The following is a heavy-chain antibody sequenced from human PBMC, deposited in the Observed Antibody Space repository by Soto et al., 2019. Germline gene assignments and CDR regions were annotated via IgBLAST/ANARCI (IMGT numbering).Heavy chain of an antibody. D-gene: IGHD5-12*01. CDR3: ARDRSLGVATIEEAFVI. Sequence: ASVKVSCKASGYTFTSYGISWVRQAPGQGLEWMGWISAYNGNTNYAQKLQGRVTMTTDTSTSTAYMELRSLRSDDTAVYYCARDRSLGVATIEEAFVIWGQGTMVTVS. CDR1: GYTFTSYG. V-gene: IGHV1-18*01. CDR2: ISAYNGNT. J-gene: IGHJ3*02.